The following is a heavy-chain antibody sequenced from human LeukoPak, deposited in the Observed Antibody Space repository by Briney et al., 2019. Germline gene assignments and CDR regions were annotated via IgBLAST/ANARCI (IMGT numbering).Heavy chain of an antibody. CDR1: GYTFTGYN. J-gene: IGHJ4*02. V-gene: IGHV1-2*02. CDR2: MNPNSGGT. D-gene: IGHD1-1*01. Sequence: ASVKVSCKASGYTFTGYNMHWLRQAPGQGLERMGWMNPNSGGTLYSPKFQGRVTMTRDTSISTAFMELSRLRFDDTAIYYCVRDVHNYNDNYWGQGTLVTVSS. CDR3: VRDVHNYNDNY.